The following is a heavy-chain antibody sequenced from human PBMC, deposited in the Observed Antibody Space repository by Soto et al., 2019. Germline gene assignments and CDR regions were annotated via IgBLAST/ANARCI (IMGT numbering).Heavy chain of an antibody. J-gene: IGHJ5*02. CDR3: XXXXXXXXXXXXDWFDP. Sequence: QVQLVESGGGVVQPGRSLRLSCAAPGFTFSSYGMHWVRQAPGKGLEWVAVIWYDGSNKYYADSVKGRFTISRDNSKXXXXXXXXXXXXXXXXXXXXXXXXXXXXXXXXDWFDPWGQGTLVTVSS. CDR2: IWYDGSNK. CDR1: GFTFSSYG. V-gene: IGHV3-33*01.